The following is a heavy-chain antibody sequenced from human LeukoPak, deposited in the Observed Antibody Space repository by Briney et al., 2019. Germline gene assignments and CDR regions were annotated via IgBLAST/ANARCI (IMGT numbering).Heavy chain of an antibody. Sequence: PSETLSLTCTVSGCSISSSSYYWGWIRQPPGKGLEWNVSIYYSGSTYYNPSLDSLTTISVDTSKNQFPQKLSYVTAADTAVYYCARQILWFGEFEDYYYMDVWGKGTTVTVSS. CDR1: GCSISSSSYY. CDR3: ARQILWFGEFEDYYYMDV. CDR2: IYYSGST. J-gene: IGHJ6*03. D-gene: IGHD3-10*01. V-gene: IGHV4-39*01.